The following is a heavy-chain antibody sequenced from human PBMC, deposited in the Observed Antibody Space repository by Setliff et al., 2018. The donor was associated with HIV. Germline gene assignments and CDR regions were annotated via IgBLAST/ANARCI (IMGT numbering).Heavy chain of an antibody. D-gene: IGHD6-19*01. CDR2: IYYSGST. CDR1: GGSISSSSYY. V-gene: IGHV4-39*07. J-gene: IGHJ5*02. CDR3: AREFTSVAGTRPPFDP. Sequence: SETLSLTCTASGGSISSSSYYWGWIRQPPGKGLEWIGSIYYSGSTYYNPSLKSRVTISVDTSKNQFSLKLSSVTAEDTAVYYCAREFTSVAGTRPPFDPWGQGTLVTVSS.